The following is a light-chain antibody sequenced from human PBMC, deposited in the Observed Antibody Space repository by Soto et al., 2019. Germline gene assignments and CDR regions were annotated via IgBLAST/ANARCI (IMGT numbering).Light chain of an antibody. CDR1: QSIGNR. CDR3: QHYGGLWT. Sequence: DLQMTQSPSTLSPSVGDRITISCRASQSIGNRLAWYQQKPGTAPKVLIYDASTLESGVPLRFSGSGSGTNFILTISSLQPDDFATYYCQHYGGLWTFXLGTKVDIK. V-gene: IGKV1-5*01. J-gene: IGKJ1*01. CDR2: DAS.